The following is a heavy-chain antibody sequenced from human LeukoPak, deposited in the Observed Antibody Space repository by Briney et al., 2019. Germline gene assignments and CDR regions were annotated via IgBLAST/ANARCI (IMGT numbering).Heavy chain of an antibody. Sequence: PSETLSLTCTVSGGSISSYYWSLIRQPPGKGLEWIAYIYYSGCTNYNPSVKSRVTISVDTSKNQFSLKLSSVTAADTAVYYCARAVVSATGPFDYWSQGTLVTVSS. J-gene: IGHJ4*02. D-gene: IGHD2-15*01. V-gene: IGHV4-59*01. CDR1: GGSISSYY. CDR2: IYYSGCT. CDR3: ARAVVSATGPFDY.